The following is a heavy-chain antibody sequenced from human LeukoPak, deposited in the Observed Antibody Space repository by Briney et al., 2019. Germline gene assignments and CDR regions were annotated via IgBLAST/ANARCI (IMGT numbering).Heavy chain of an antibody. CDR2: INPSGGST. Sequence: ASVRDSCKASGYTFTSYYMHWVRQAPGQGLEWMGIINPSGGSTSYAQKFQGRVTMTTDTSTSTAYMELRSLRSDDTAVYYCARDPSRIRFLEWLGHYYYMDVWGKGTTVTVSS. D-gene: IGHD3-3*01. CDR1: GYTFTSYY. V-gene: IGHV1-46*01. J-gene: IGHJ6*03. CDR3: ARDPSRIRFLEWLGHYYYMDV.